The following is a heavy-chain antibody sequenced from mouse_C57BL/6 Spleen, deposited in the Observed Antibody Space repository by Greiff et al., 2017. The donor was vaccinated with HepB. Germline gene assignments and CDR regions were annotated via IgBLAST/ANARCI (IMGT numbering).Heavy chain of an antibody. CDR2: ISSGSSTI. D-gene: IGHD2-3*01. CDR3: ARWGNSYDGWFDY. Sequence: EVMLVESGGGLVKPGGSLKLSCAASGFTFSDYGMHWVRQAPEKGLEWVAYISSGSSTIYYADTVKGRFTISRDDAKNTLFLQMTSLRSEDTAMYYCARWGNSYDGWFDYWGQGTTLTVSS. V-gene: IGHV5-17*01. J-gene: IGHJ2*01. CDR1: GFTFSDYG.